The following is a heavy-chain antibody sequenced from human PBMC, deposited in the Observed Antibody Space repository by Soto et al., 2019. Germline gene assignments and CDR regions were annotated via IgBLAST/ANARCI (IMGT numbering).Heavy chain of an antibody. V-gene: IGHV4-31*03. J-gene: IGHJ5*02. Sequence: SETLSLTCTVSGGPISSGGYYWSWIRQHPGKGLEWIGYIYYSGSTYYNPSLKSRVTISVDTSKNQFSLKLSSVTAADTAVYYCARVEMVRGVILWFDPWGQGTLVTVSS. D-gene: IGHD3-10*01. CDR1: GGPISSGGYY. CDR3: ARVEMVRGVILWFDP. CDR2: IYYSGST.